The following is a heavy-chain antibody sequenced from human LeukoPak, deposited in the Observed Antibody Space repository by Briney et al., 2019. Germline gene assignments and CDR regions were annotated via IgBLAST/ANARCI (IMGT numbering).Heavy chain of an antibody. D-gene: IGHD1-26*01. CDR3: AKAIMGAILHAFDI. CDR2: IGVSGGTT. J-gene: IGHJ3*02. V-gene: IGHV3-23*01. Sequence: GGSLRLSCAASGFTFSSYAMSWVRQAPGKGLEWVSTIGVSGGTTYYADSVKGRFTISRDNSRNTLYLQMNSLRAEDTAVCYCAKAIMGAILHAFDIWGQGTMATVSS. CDR1: GFTFSSYA.